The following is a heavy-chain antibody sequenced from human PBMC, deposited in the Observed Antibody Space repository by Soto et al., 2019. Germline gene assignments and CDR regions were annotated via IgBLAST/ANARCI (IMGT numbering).Heavy chain of an antibody. Sequence: AVKVSCKASGGTFSSYAISWVRQAPGQGLEWMGGIIPIFGTANYAQKFQGRVTITADKSTSTAYMELSSLRSEDTAVYYCARVVPNWNDVYYFDYWGQGTLVTVSS. V-gene: IGHV1-69*06. CDR1: GGTFSSYA. CDR2: IIPIFGTA. J-gene: IGHJ4*02. CDR3: ARVVPNWNDVYYFDY. D-gene: IGHD1-20*01.